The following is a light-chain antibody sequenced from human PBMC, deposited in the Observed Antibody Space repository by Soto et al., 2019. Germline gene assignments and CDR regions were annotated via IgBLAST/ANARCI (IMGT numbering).Light chain of an antibody. CDR3: QQYNTYAK. J-gene: IGKJ1*01. Sequence: DIQMTQSPSSLSASVGDRFTITCRASQSITSYLNWYQQKLGKAPKLLIYGASSLQSGVPSRFSGSGSGTEFTLTISSLQPDDFATYYCQQYNTYAKFGQGTKVDIK. CDR1: QSITSY. CDR2: GAS. V-gene: IGKV1-5*01.